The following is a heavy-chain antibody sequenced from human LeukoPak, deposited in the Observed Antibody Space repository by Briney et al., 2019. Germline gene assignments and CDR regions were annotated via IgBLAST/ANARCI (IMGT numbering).Heavy chain of an antibody. V-gene: IGHV3-7*01. CDR3: ADPPTDY. Sequence: GGSLRLSCAASGFTFSNAWMSWVRQAPGKGLEWVANINQDGSEKHYVDSVKGRFTISRDNAKNSLYLQMNSLRAEDTAVYYCADPPTDYWGQGTLVTVSS. CDR2: INQDGSEK. CDR1: GFTFSNAW. J-gene: IGHJ4*02.